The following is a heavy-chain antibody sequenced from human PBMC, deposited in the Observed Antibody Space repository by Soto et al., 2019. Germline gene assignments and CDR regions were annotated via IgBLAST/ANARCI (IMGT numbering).Heavy chain of an antibody. CDR2: IDPSDSYT. D-gene: IGHD3-9*01. CDR3: ATLAPRYDILTGYYTGMDV. Sequence: GESLKISCKGSGYSFTSYWISWVRQMPGKGLEWMGRIDPSDSYTNYSPSFQGHVTISADKSISTAYLQWSSLKASDTAMYYCATLAPRYDILTGYYTGMDVWGQGTTVTVSS. J-gene: IGHJ6*02. V-gene: IGHV5-10-1*01. CDR1: GYSFTSYW.